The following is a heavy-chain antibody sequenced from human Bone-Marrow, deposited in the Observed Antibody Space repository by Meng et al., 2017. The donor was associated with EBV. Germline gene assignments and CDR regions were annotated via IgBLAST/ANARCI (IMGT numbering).Heavy chain of an antibody. D-gene: IGHD3-22*01. CDR3: AREPLDSSGYYWFDP. Sequence: QLLYSGTEGKKPGTSVKFSCQAHGGTLSSSAMSWVRQAPGEGLACLRGINAIFGTANYAQKFQGRVTITADESTSTAYMELSSLRSEDTAVYYCAREPLDSSGYYWFDPWGQGTLVTVSS. J-gene: IGHJ5*02. V-gene: IGHV1-69*01. CDR2: INAIFGTA. CDR1: GGTLSSSA.